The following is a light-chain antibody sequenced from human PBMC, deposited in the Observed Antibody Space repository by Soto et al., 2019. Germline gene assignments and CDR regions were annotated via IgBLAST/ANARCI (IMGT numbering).Light chain of an antibody. CDR3: QHYDGSSMYT. Sequence: DIQMTQSPSTLSASVGDRVTITCRASQSISSWLAWYQQKPGKAPKLLIYDASSLESGVPSRFSGSGSGTEFTLTISSLQPDDFATYYCQHYDGSSMYTFGQGTKVDIK. V-gene: IGKV1-5*01. CDR2: DAS. CDR1: QSISSW. J-gene: IGKJ2*01.